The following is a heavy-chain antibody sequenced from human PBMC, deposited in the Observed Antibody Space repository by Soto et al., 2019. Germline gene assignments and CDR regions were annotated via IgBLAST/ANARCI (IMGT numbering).Heavy chain of an antibody. CDR1: GGYISSYY. Sequence: SETLSLTCTVSGGYISSYYWSWIRQTPGKGLEWIGYIYYSGGSSYNPSLNSRVTLSLDTSKNQFSLRLSSVTAADTAVYFCASGSGTYVRFDYWGQGTLVTVSS. CDR2: IYYSGGS. D-gene: IGHD1-26*01. CDR3: ASGSGTYVRFDY. J-gene: IGHJ4*02. V-gene: IGHV4-59*01.